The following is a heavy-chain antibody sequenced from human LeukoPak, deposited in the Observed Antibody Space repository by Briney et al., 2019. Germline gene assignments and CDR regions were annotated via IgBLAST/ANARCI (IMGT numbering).Heavy chain of an antibody. Sequence: PGGSLRLSCAASGFTFSSYSMNWVRQAPGKGVEGVSYISSSSSTIYYADSVKGRFTISRDNAKNSLYLQMNSLRAEDTAVYYCARDPGPATFDPWGQGTLVTVSS. CDR1: GFTFSSYS. J-gene: IGHJ5*02. CDR2: ISSSSSTI. CDR3: ARDPGPATFDP. D-gene: IGHD2-2*01. V-gene: IGHV3-48*01.